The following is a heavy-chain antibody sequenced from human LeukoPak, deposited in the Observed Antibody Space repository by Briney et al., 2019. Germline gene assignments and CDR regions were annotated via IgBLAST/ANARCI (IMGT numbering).Heavy chain of an antibody. D-gene: IGHD1-26*01. J-gene: IGHJ4*02. CDR3: ARGPGDSGSYYGDY. CDR1: GGSFSGYY. V-gene: IGHV4-34*01. Sequence: SETLSLTCAVYGGSFSGYYWSWIRQPPGKGLEWIGEINHSGSTHYNPSLKSRVTISVDTSKNQFSLKLSSVTAADTAVYYCARGPGDSGSYYGDYWGQGTLVTVSS. CDR2: INHSGST.